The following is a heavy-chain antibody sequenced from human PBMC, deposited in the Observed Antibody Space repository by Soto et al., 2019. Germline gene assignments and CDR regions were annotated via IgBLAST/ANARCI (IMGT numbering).Heavy chain of an antibody. J-gene: IGHJ6*02. CDR2: IIPIFGTA. D-gene: IGHD2-21*02. CDR3: ASHCGGDCYSRSPPYYYYGMDV. V-gene: IGHV1-69*13. Sequence: SVKVSCKASGYTFTSYGISWVRQAPGQGLERMGGIIPIFGTADYAQKFQGRVTITADESTSTAYMELSSLRSEDTAVYYCASHCGGDCYSRSPPYYYYGMDVWGQGTTVTVSS. CDR1: GYTFTSYG.